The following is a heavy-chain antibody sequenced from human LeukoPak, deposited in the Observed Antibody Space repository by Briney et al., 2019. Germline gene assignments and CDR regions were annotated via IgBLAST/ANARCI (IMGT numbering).Heavy chain of an antibody. CDR3: ARTDYSNKNYYYYYMDV. CDR1: GFTFSSYE. Sequence: PGGSLRLSPAASGFTFSSYEMNWVRQAPGKGLEWVSYISSSGSTIYYADSVKGRFTISRDNAKNSLYLQMNSLRAEDTAVYYCARTDYSNKNYYYYYMDVWGKGTTVTVSS. J-gene: IGHJ6*03. V-gene: IGHV3-48*03. CDR2: ISSSGSTI. D-gene: IGHD4-11*01.